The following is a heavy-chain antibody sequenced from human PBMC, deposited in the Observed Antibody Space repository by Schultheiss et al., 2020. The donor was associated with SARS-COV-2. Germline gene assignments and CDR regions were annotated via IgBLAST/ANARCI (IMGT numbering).Heavy chain of an antibody. D-gene: IGHD6-19*01. J-gene: IGHJ6*02. Sequence: GGSLRLSCEASGFTFSSYGMHWVRQAPGKGLEWVAVISYDGGDKDYADSVKGRFTISRDNSKNTVYLQMNSLRAEDAAVYYCAKDGAGIAVDSNYYYYGMDVWGQGTTVTVSS. CDR1: GFTFSSYG. CDR2: ISYDGGDK. CDR3: AKDGAGIAVDSNYYYYGMDV. V-gene: IGHV3-30*18.